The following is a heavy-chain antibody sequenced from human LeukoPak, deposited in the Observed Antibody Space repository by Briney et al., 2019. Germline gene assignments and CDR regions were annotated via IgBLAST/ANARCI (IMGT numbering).Heavy chain of an antibody. D-gene: IGHD3-3*01. V-gene: IGHV3-21*01. Sequence: MTGGSLRLSCAASGFTFSSYSMNWVRQAPGKGLEWVSSISSSSSYIYYADSVKGRFTISRDNAKNSLYLQMNSLRAEDTAVYYCARDSDQAYDFWSGYKGYYYYGMDVWGQGTTVTVSS. CDR3: ARDSDQAYDFWSGYKGYYYYGMDV. J-gene: IGHJ6*02. CDR2: ISSSSSYI. CDR1: GFTFSSYS.